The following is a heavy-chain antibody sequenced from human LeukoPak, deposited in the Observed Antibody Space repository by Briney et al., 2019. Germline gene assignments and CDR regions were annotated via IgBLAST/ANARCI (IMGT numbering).Heavy chain of an antibody. V-gene: IGHV3-33*01. CDR1: GFTFSSYG. CDR3: ARDVDYGDSFFDC. CDR2: IWYDGSNK. Sequence: GGSLRLSCAASGFTFSSYGMHWVRQAPGKGLEWVAVIWYDGSNKYYADSVEGRFTISRDNSKNTLYLQMNSLRAEDTAVYYCARDVDYGDSFFDCWGQGTLVTVSS. D-gene: IGHD4-17*01. J-gene: IGHJ4*02.